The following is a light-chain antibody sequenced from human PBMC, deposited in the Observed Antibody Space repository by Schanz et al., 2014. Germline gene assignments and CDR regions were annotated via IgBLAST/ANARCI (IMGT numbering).Light chain of an antibody. CDR3: QQSYSTPWT. V-gene: IGKV3-15*01. CDR2: GAS. Sequence: EIVLTQSPATLSVSPGERATLSCRASQSVSSNLAWYQQKPGQAPRLLIYGASTRATGIPARFSGSGSGTEFTLTISSLQREDFASYYCQQSYSTPWTFGQGTKVEIE. CDR1: QSVSSN. J-gene: IGKJ1*01.